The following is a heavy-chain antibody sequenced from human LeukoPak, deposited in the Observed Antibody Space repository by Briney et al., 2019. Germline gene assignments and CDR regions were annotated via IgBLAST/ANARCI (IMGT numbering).Heavy chain of an antibody. Sequence: GRALRLSCAASGFTFSSYAMHWVRQAPGKGLEGEAVISYDGSNKYYADSVKGRFTISRDNSKNTLYLQMNSLRAEDTAVYYCARGSGSYYYAFDYWGQGTLVTVSS. CDR1: GFTFSSYA. J-gene: IGHJ4*02. D-gene: IGHD1-26*01. V-gene: IGHV3-30*04. CDR2: ISYDGSNK. CDR3: ARGSGSYYYAFDY.